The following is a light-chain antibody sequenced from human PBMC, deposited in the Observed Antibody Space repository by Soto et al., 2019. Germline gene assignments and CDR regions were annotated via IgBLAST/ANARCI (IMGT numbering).Light chain of an antibody. CDR1: SSDVGGYNY. Sequence: QSVLTQPPSASGSPGQSVATSCTGTSSDVGGYNYVSWYQQYPGKAPKLMIYDVTKRPSGVPDRFSGSKSGNTASLTVSGLQAEDEADYYCSSYAGTHVVFGTGTKVTVL. V-gene: IGLV2-8*01. CDR3: SSYAGTHVV. CDR2: DVT. J-gene: IGLJ1*01.